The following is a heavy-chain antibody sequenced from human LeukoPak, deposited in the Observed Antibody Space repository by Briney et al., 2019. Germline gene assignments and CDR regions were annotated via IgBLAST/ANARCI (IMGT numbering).Heavy chain of an antibody. CDR1: GRSISAYY. V-gene: IGHV4-59*01. Sequence: SETLSLACTVSGRSISAYYWSSSRQPPGKGLEWIGYIYYSRSTNYNPSLKSRVTISVDTSKNQFSLKLSSVTAADTAVYYCARSHSSTSWFFDSWGQGTLVTVSP. D-gene: IGHD6-6*01. CDR3: ARSHSSTSWFFDS. J-gene: IGHJ4*02. CDR2: IYYSRST.